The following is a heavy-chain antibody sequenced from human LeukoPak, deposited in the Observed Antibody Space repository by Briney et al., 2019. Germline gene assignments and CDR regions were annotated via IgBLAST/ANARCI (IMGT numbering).Heavy chain of an antibody. CDR3: ARGVLSCCFNY. Sequence: GGSLRLSCAASGFTFSSYEMNWVRQAPGKGLEWVSYISSSGSAIYYADSVKGRFTISRDNAKNSLYLQMSSLRAEDTAVYYCARGVLSCCFNYWGQGTLVTASS. CDR2: ISSSGSAI. V-gene: IGHV3-48*03. D-gene: IGHD4/OR15-4a*01. J-gene: IGHJ4*02. CDR1: GFTFSSYE.